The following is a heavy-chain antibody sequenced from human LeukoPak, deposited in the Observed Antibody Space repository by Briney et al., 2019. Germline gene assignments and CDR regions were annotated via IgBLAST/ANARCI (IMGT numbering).Heavy chain of an antibody. Sequence: SETLSLTCAVNGGSFSGYYWSWIRQRPGKGLEWIGEINHSGGTSYNPSLKSRVTMSVDTSKNQFSLRLISVTVADTALYYCARGGWELPEGYLDYWGQGTLVTVSS. CDR1: GGSFSGYY. J-gene: IGHJ4*02. D-gene: IGHD1-26*01. CDR2: INHSGGT. CDR3: ARGGWELPEGYLDY. V-gene: IGHV4-34*01.